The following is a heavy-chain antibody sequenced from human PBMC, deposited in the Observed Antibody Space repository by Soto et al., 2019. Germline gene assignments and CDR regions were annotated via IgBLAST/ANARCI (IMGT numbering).Heavy chain of an antibody. D-gene: IGHD3-3*01. V-gene: IGHV4-59*01. CDR2: IYYSGST. CDR1: GGSISSYY. Sequence: SETLSLTCTVSGGSISSYYWGWIRQPPGKGLEWIGYIYYSGSTNYNPSLKSRVTISVDTSKNQFSLKLSSVTAADTAVYYCARTIFGVVIPPADYYYYYYMDVWGKGTTVTVSS. J-gene: IGHJ6*03. CDR3: ARTIFGVVIPPADYYYYYYMDV.